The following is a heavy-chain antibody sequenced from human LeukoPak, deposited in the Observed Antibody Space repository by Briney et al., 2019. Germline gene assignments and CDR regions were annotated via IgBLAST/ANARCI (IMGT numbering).Heavy chain of an antibody. CDR3: ARGGSYLSAFDI. D-gene: IGHD1-26*01. V-gene: IGHV3-48*03. CDR1: GFTFSSYE. J-gene: IGHJ3*02. Sequence: PGGSLRLSCAASGFTFSSYEMNWVRQAPGKGLEWVSYISSSGSNIKYADSVKGRFTISRDNSKNTLYLQMNSLRAEDTAVYYCARGGSYLSAFDIWGQGTMVTVSS. CDR2: ISSSGSNI.